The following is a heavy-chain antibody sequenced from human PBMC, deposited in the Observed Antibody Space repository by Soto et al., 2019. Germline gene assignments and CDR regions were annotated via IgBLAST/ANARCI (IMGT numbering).Heavy chain of an antibody. CDR3: ARDVGGGSRPRGFDP. CDR2: IIPIFGTA. Sequence: GASVKVSCKASGGTFSSYAISWVRQAPGQGLEWMGGIIPIFGTANYAQKFQGRVTITADESTSTAYMELSSLRSEDTAVYYCARDVGGGSRPRGFDPWGQGTLVTVSS. D-gene: IGHD2-15*01. J-gene: IGHJ5*02. V-gene: IGHV1-69*13. CDR1: GGTFSSYA.